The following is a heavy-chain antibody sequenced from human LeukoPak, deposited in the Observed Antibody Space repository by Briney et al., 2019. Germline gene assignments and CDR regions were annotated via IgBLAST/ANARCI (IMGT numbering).Heavy chain of an antibody. V-gene: IGHV1-2*02. J-gene: IGHJ4*02. CDR2: IDPNTGGT. D-gene: IGHD6-25*01. CDR1: GYTFTGYH. Sequence: AAVKVSCKTSGYTFTGYHMHWVRQAPGQGLEWVGWIDPNTGGTTYAQKFQGRVTMTRDTSISTAYMELSRLTSDDTAIYYCACWRGYVIHSSGPFDYWGQGTLVTVSS. CDR3: ACWRGYVIHSSGPFDY.